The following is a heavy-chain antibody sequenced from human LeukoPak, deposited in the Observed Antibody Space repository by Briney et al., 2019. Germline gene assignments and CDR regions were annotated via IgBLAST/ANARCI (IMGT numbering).Heavy chain of an antibody. D-gene: IGHD2-2*01. CDR3: ARGGRCCSGTSCSNWFDP. CDR2: MNPNSGNT. CDR1: GYTFTSYD. V-gene: IGHV1-8*01. J-gene: IGHJ5*02. Sequence: ASVKVSCKASGYTFTSYDINWVRQATGRGLEWMGWMNPNSGNTSYAQKFQGRVTMTRNTSISTAYMELSSLRSEDTAVYYCARGGRCCSGTSCSNWFDPWGQGTLVTVSS.